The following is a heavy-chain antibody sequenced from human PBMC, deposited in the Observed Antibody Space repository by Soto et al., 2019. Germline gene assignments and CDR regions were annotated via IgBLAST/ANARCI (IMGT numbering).Heavy chain of an antibody. CDR2: ISAYNGNT. D-gene: IGHD6-19*01. CDR3: ARDYSLAVPGHFDY. V-gene: IGHV1-18*01. Sequence: QVQLVQSGAEVKKPGASVKVSCKASGYTFTSYGISWVRQAPGQGREWMGWISAYNGNTNYAQKLQGRVTITTDTSTSPAYLELRTLTSDDPAVYSCARDYSLAVPGHFDYWGQGTLVTVSS. CDR1: GYTFTSYG. J-gene: IGHJ4*02.